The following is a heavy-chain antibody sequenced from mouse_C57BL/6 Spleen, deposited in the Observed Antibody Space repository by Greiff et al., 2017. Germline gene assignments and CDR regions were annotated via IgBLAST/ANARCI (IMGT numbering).Heavy chain of an antibody. D-gene: IGHD1-2*01. CDR1: GFNITDYY. J-gene: IGHJ4*01. V-gene: IGHV14-2*01. Sequence: VQLQQSGAELVKPGASVKLSCTASGFNITDYYMHWVKQRPEQALEWIGWIAPEDGESTYAPKFPGMAPITAATSPNTAHLQLSSLTAEDTAVYYCARGYEKDYYAMDYWGQGTSVTVSA. CDR3: ARGYEKDYYAMDY. CDR2: IAPEDGES.